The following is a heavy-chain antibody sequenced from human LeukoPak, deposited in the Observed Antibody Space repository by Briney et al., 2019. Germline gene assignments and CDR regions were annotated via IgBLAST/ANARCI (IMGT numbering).Heavy chain of an antibody. J-gene: IGHJ3*02. CDR3: ARGMVRGVIGGGAFDI. Sequence: GGSLRLSCATSGFSFSSYAISWVRQAPGQGLEWMGGIIPIFGTANYAQKFQGRVTITADKSTSTAYMELSSLRSEDTAVYYCARGMVRGVIGGGAFDIWGQGTMVTVSS. V-gene: IGHV1-69*06. CDR1: GFSFSSYA. D-gene: IGHD3-10*01. CDR2: IIPIFGTA.